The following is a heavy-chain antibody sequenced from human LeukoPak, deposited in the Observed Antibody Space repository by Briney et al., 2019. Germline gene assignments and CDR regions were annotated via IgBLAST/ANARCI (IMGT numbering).Heavy chain of an antibody. V-gene: IGHV3-48*03. D-gene: IGHD3-22*01. CDR2: ISSSGSTI. J-gene: IGHJ4*02. CDR1: GFTFSSYE. CDR3: ARAPYYDSSGYLDY. Sequence: GGSLRLSCAASGFTFSSYEMNWVRQALGKGLEWVSYISSSGSTIYYADSVKGRFTTSRDNAKNSLYLQMNSLRAEDTAVYYCARAPYYDSSGYLDYWGQGTLVTVSS.